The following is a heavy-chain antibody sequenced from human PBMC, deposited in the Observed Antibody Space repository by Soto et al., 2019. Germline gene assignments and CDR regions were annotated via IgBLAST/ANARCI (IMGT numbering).Heavy chain of an antibody. D-gene: IGHD3-10*01. J-gene: IGHJ4*02. V-gene: IGHV3-21*04. CDR2: ISSRSTFI. Sequence: GDLRLSFTVIGFTRTNENMNWVLQAPLKVLEWVSSISSRSTFINYADSVKGSFTISRDNSKNTMYLQMNRLRAEDTAVYYCAKPHVLLWFGELLYFDYWGQGTMVPVSS. CDR3: AKPHVLLWFGELLYFDY. CDR1: GFTRTNEN.